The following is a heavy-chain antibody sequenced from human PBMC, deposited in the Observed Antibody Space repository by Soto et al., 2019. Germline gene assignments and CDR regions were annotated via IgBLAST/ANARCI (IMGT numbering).Heavy chain of an antibody. D-gene: IGHD6-13*01. V-gene: IGHV3-9*01. CDR3: AKDMRGGSSSSRYYYGLDV. J-gene: IGHJ6*02. CDR2: ISWNSGTI. CDR1: GFTFDDYA. Sequence: EVQLVESGGGLVQPGRSLRLSCAASGFTFDDYAMHWVRQAPGKGLEWVSGISWNSGTIVYADSVKGRFTISRDNAKSSRYLQMNSLRGEDTALYYCAKDMRGGSSSSRYYYGLDVWGQGTTVTVSS.